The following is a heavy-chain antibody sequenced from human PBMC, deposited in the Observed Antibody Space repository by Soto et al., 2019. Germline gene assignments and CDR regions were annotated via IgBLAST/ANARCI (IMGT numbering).Heavy chain of an antibody. Sequence: SVKVSCKASGGPFSTYGINWVRQAPGQGLEWMGGIIPIFGTANYAQKFQGRVTITADESTTTAYMELSSRSSADTAVYYGARGGGGGQLVGSPHHYWGQGTLVTVSS. CDR3: ARGGGGGQLVGSPHHY. V-gene: IGHV1-69*13. J-gene: IGHJ4*02. CDR2: IIPIFGTA. D-gene: IGHD6-6*01. CDR1: GGPFSTYG.